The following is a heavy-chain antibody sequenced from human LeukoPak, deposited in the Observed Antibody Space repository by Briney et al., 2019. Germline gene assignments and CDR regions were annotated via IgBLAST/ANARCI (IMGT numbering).Heavy chain of an antibody. CDR1: GGSISSYY. J-gene: IGHJ5*02. Sequence: SETLSLTCTVSGGSISSYYWSWIRQPPGKGLEWIGYIYYSGSTNYNPSLKSQVTISVDTSKNQFSLKLSSVTAADTAVYYCARTQDCSGGSCYPNWFDPWGQGTLVTVSS. CDR3: ARTQDCSGGSCYPNWFDP. V-gene: IGHV4-59*01. D-gene: IGHD2-15*01. CDR2: IYYSGST.